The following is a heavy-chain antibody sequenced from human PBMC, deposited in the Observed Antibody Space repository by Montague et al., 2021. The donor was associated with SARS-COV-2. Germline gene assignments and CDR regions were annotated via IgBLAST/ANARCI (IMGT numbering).Heavy chain of an antibody. CDR2: IYYSGST. J-gene: IGHJ3*02. D-gene: IGHD3-9*01. V-gene: IGHV4-59*01. CDR1: GGSITSYY. CDR3: ARTGLGAYDILTGYTVNAFDX. Sequence: SETLSLTCTVSGGSITSYYWTWIWRPPGKGLEWVGRIYYSGSTNYNPSLKSRVTISVDTSKNQFSLKLSSVTAADTAVYYCARTGLGAYDILTGYTVNAFDXWGQGTMVTVSS.